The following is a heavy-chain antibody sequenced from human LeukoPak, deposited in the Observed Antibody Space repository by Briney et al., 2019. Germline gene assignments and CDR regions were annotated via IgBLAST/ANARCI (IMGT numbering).Heavy chain of an antibody. CDR1: GYSFTSYW. CDR2: IYPGDSDT. CDR3: ASTVGSSGYYYGY. V-gene: IGHV5-51*01. J-gene: IGHJ4*02. Sequence: GESLKIFCKGSGYSFTSYWIGWVRQRPGKGLEWMGIIYPGDSDTRYSPSFQGQVTISADKSISTAYLQWSSLKASDTAMYYCASTVGSSGYYYGYWGQGTLVTVSS. D-gene: IGHD3-22*01.